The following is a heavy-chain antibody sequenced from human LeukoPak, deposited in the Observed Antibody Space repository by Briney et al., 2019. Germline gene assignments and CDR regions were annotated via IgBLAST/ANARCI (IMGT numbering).Heavy chain of an antibody. CDR1: GLNFSNYA. CDR3: AKDVMAIFDY. J-gene: IGHJ4*02. Sequence: TGGSLRLSCTASGLNFSNYAMSWVRQAPGKGLEWVSVISGSAISGRGGATNYAESVKGRFTISRDNSKNTLYLQMNSLRAEDTAVYYCAKDVMAIFDYWGQGTLVTVSS. D-gene: IGHD2-21*01. CDR2: ISGSAISGRGGAT. V-gene: IGHV3-23*01.